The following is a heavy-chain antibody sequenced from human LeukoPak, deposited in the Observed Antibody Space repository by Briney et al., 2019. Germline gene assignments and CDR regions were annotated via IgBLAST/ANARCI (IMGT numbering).Heavy chain of an antibody. CDR1: GFTFSTYW. CDR3: ARFFDFWSGYDY. CDR2: TSYDGSNK. J-gene: IGHJ4*02. D-gene: IGHD3-3*01. Sequence: GSLRLSCAASGFTFSTYWMTWVRQAPGKGLEWVALTSYDGSNKYYADSVKGRFTISRDNSKNTLFLQMNSLRAEDTAVYYCARFFDFWSGYDYWGQGTLVTVSS. V-gene: IGHV3-30-3*01.